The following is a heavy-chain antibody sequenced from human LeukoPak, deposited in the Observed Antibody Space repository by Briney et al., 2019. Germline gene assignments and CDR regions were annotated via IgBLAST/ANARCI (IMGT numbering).Heavy chain of an antibody. Sequence: GGSLRLSCAASGFTFSDNYINWIRQAPGKGLEWVSYTSSSGGTIYYADSVKGRFTISRDNPKNSLYLQMNSLRAEDTAVYYCVWGGYRSFDYWGQGTLVTVSS. V-gene: IGHV3-11*01. D-gene: IGHD3-16*02. CDR1: GFTFSDNY. J-gene: IGHJ4*02. CDR3: VWGGYRSFDY. CDR2: TSSSGGTI.